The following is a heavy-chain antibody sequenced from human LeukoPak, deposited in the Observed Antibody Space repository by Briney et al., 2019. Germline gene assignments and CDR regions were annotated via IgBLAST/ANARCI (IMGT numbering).Heavy chain of an antibody. CDR2: ISSSSSYI. CDR1: GFTFSSYS. Sequence: GRSLRLSCAASGFTFSSYSMNWVRQAPGKGLEWVSSISSSSSYIYYADSVKGRFTISRDNAKNSLYLQMNSLRAEDTALYYCARDGKYYYDSSGYENFDYWGQGTLVTVSS. D-gene: IGHD3-22*01. J-gene: IGHJ4*02. V-gene: IGHV3-21*04. CDR3: ARDGKYYYDSSGYENFDY.